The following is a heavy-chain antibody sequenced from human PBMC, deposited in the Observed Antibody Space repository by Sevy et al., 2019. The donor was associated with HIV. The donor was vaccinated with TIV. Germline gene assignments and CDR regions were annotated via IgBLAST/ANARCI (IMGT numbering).Heavy chain of an antibody. D-gene: IGHD6-19*01. CDR3: AKAPHIRQWLVRGDYFDY. CDR2: ISWNSGSI. V-gene: IGHV3-9*03. CDR1: GFTFDDYA. Sequence: GGSLRLSCAASGFTFDDYAMHWVRQAPGKGLEWVSGISWNSGSIGYAESVKGRFPISRDNAQNSLYLQMNSLRAEDMALYYCAKAPHIRQWLVRGDYFDYWGQGTLVTVSS. J-gene: IGHJ4*02.